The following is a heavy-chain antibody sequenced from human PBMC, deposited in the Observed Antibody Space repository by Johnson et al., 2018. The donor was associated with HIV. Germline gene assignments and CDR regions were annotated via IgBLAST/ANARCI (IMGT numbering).Heavy chain of an antibody. CDR3: ARDPSLDAFDV. V-gene: IGHV3-7*05. Sequence: VQLVESGGGLVQPGGSLRLSCAASGFTFSTYWMSWVRQAPGKGLEWVANIKQDGTEKYYVDSVKGRFTISRDNVKNSLYLQMNSLRAEDTAVYFCARDPSLDAFDVWGQGTVVTVSS. J-gene: IGHJ3*01. CDR2: IKQDGTEK. CDR1: GFTFSTYW.